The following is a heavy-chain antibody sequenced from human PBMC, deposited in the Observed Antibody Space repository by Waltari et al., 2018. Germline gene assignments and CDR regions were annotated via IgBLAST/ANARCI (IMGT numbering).Heavy chain of an antibody. J-gene: IGHJ6*03. CDR2: INHSGST. CDR1: GGSFSGYY. V-gene: IGHV4-34*01. Sequence: QVQLQQWGAGLLKPSETLSLTCAVYGGSFSGYYWSWIRQPPGKGLEWIGEINHSGSTNYNPSLKSRVTISEDTSKNQFSLKLSSVTAADTAVYYCARGGGIWSGYYPIYYYYMDVWGKGTTVTISS. CDR3: ARGGGIWSGYYPIYYYYMDV. D-gene: IGHD3-3*01.